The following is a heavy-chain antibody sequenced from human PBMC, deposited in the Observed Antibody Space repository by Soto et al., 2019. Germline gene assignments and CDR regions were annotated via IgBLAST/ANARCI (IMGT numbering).Heavy chain of an antibody. D-gene: IGHD3-10*01. V-gene: IGHV1-69*13. Sequence: GASVKVSCKASGGTFSSYAISWVRQAPGQGLKWMGGIIPIFGTANYAQKFQGRVTITADESTSTAYMELSSLRSEDTAVYYCASSLAYYYGSGSSGGMDVWGQGTTVTVSS. CDR3: ASSLAYYYGSGSSGGMDV. CDR2: IIPIFGTA. CDR1: GGTFSSYA. J-gene: IGHJ6*02.